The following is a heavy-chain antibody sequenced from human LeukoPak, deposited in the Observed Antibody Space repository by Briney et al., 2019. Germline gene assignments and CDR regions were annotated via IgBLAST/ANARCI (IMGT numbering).Heavy chain of an antibody. Sequence: PGGSLRLSCAASGFPFSEYSMNWVRLAPGKGLEWVSGISGSGANTYYAGSVKGRFTISRDNSKNTLYLQMNSLRAEDTAVHCAKYPASGGYFDYWGQGTLVTVSS. CDR1: GFPFSEYS. CDR3: AKYPASGGYFDY. D-gene: IGHD6-13*01. J-gene: IGHJ4*02. CDR2: ISGSGANT. V-gene: IGHV3-23*01.